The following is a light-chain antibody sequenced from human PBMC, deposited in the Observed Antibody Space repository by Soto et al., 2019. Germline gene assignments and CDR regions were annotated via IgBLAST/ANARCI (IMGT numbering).Light chain of an antibody. J-gene: IGLJ1*01. CDR1: SSDVGRYNF. CDR2: EVT. V-gene: IGLV2-23*02. Sequence: QSVLTQPASVSGSPGQSITISCTGTSSDVGRYNFVSWYQQHPGKVPKVMIYEVTKRPSGVSNRFSGSKSGNMAFLTISGLQAEDEADYYCCSDAGSGIYVFGTGTKV. CDR3: CSDAGSGIYV.